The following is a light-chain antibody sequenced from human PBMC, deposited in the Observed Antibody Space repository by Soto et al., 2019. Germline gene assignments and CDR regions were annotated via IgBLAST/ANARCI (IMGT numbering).Light chain of an antibody. CDR3: AAWDDSLSGFYV. V-gene: IGLV2-11*01. Sequence: SALTQPRSVSGSPGQSVTISCTGTSSDVGGYDYVSWYQQHPGKAPKLMIYDVTKRPSGVPDRFSGSRSGTSASLAISGLRSEDEADYYCAAWDDSLSGFYVFGTGTRSPS. J-gene: IGLJ1*01. CDR2: DVT. CDR1: SSDVGGYDY.